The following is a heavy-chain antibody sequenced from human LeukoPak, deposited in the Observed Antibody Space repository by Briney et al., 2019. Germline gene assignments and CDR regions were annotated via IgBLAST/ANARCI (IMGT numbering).Heavy chain of an antibody. V-gene: IGHV4-39*01. J-gene: IGHJ5*02. CDR3: APLPAAMKGHGWFDP. CDR2: MNYGGST. D-gene: IGHD2-2*01. CDR1: GGSISSSTYY. Sequence: SETLSLTCTVSGGSISSSTYYWAWIRQPPGKGLEWIGSMNYGGSTYYSPSLKSRVTISVDTSKNQVSLKLSSVTAADTAVYYCAPLPAAMKGHGWFDPWGQGTLVTVSS.